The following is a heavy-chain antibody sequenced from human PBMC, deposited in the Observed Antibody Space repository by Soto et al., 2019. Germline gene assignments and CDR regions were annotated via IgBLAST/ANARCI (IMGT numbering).Heavy chain of an antibody. J-gene: IGHJ4*02. CDR1: GYSFATYW. Sequence: GESLKISCKGSGYSFATYWIGWVRQMPEKGLEWMAIIYPGDSDTRYSPSFQGQVTISADKSISTAYLQWNSLKASDTAMYYCARQVSTGGHYWGQGTLVTVSS. V-gene: IGHV5-51*01. D-gene: IGHD2-15*01. CDR2: IYPGDSDT. CDR3: ARQVSTGGHY.